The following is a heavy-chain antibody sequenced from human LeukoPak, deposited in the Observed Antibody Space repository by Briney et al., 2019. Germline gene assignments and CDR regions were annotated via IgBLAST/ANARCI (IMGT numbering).Heavy chain of an antibody. D-gene: IGHD3-10*01. J-gene: IGHJ6*04. V-gene: IGHV3-53*01. CDR2: IYSGGST. CDR1: GFTVSSNY. CDR3: AGERAYYGSGTSYGMDV. Sequence: GGSLRLSCAASGFTVSSNYMSWVRQAPGKGLEWVSVIYSGGSTYYADSVKGRFTISRDNSKNTLYLQMNSLRAEDTAVYYCAGERAYYGSGTSYGMDVWGKGTTVTVSS.